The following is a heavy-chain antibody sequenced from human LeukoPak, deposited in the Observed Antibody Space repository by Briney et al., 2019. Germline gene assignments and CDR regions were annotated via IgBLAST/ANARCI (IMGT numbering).Heavy chain of an antibody. CDR3: TTETAVAGIFDY. CDR1: GFTFTTYW. V-gene: IGHV3-15*01. J-gene: IGHJ4*02. CDR2: IKSKTDGGTT. Sequence: GGSLRLSCTASGFTFTTYWMAWVRQAPGKGLEWVGRIKSKTDGGTTDYAAPVKGRFTISRDDSKNTLYLQMNSLKTEDTAVYYCTTETAVAGIFDYWGQGTLVTVSS. D-gene: IGHD6-19*01.